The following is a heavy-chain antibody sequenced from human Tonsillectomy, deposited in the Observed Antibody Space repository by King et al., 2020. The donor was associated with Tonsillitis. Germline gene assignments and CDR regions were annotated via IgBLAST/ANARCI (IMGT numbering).Heavy chain of an antibody. D-gene: IGHD2/OR15-2a*01. V-gene: IGHV3-7*03. CDR2: IKQDGSEK. CDR3: APQTSFLVYF. CDR1: GFTFSSLW. Sequence: VQLVESGGGLVQPGGSLRLSCAASGFTFSSLWMTWVRQAPGKGLEWVANIKQDGSEKYYLDSVQGRFTISRDNAKYSLYLQRNSLTAEDTAMYYCAPQTSFLVYFWGQGSRVSGAS. J-gene: IGHJ4*02.